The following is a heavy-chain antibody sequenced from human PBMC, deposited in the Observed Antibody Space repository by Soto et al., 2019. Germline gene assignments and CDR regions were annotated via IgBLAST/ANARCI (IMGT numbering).Heavy chain of an antibody. V-gene: IGHV3-7*02. Sequence: EVQLVESGGGLVQPGGSLRLSCAASGFTFSSYWMTWVRQAPGKGLEWVANINQDGSEKYYVDSVKGRFTISRDNAKNSLYLQMNSLRAEDTAVYYCATHPYSSGWYCWGQGTLVTVSS. J-gene: IGHJ4*02. CDR1: GFTFSSYW. CDR2: INQDGSEK. CDR3: ATHPYSSGWYC. D-gene: IGHD6-13*01.